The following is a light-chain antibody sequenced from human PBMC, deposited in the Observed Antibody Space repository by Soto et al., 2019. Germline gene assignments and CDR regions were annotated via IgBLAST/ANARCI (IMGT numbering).Light chain of an antibody. V-gene: IGLV2-14*01. CDR3: SSYTSSSTLFYV. CDR2: DVS. CDR1: SSGVGDYNY. J-gene: IGLJ1*01. Sequence: QSALTQPASVSGSPGQSITISCTGNSSGVGDYNYVSWYQQHPGKAPKLMIYDVSDRPSGVSNRFSGSKSGNTASLTISGLQAEDGADYYCSSYTSSSTLFYVFGTGTKVTVL.